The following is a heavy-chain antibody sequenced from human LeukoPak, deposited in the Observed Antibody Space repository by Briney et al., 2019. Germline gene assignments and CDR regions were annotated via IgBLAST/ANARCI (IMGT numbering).Heavy chain of an antibody. Sequence: ASVKVSCKASGYTFTSYGISWVRKAPGQGLEWMGWISAYNGNTNYAQKLQGRVTMTTDTSTSTAYMELRSLRSDDTAVYYCATPSGYSGAAGPPDYWGQGTLVTVSS. CDR2: ISAYNGNT. D-gene: IGHD6-13*01. V-gene: IGHV1-18*01. CDR3: ATPSGYSGAAGPPDY. J-gene: IGHJ4*02. CDR1: GYTFTSYG.